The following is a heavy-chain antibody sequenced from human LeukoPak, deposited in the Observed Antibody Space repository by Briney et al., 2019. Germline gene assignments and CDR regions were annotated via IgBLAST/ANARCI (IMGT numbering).Heavy chain of an antibody. CDR2: IYHSGST. J-gene: IGHJ4*02. Sequence: SETLSLTCTVSGGSISSGGYYWSWIRQPPGKGLEWIGYIYHSGSTYYNPSLKSRVTISVDRSKNQFSLKLSSVTAADTAVYYCASGLGCGSYFDYWGQGTLVTVSS. V-gene: IGHV4-30-2*01. D-gene: IGHD3-16*01. CDR1: GGSISSGGYY. CDR3: ASGLGCGSYFDY.